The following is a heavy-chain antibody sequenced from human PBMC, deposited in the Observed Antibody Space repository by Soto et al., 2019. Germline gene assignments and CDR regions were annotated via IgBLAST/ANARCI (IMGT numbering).Heavy chain of an antibody. D-gene: IGHD6-19*01. CDR1: GYTFTSYG. CDR3: ARDPGIAVAGAFDH. V-gene: IGHV1-18*01. CDR2: ISVYKGNT. J-gene: IGHJ4*02. Sequence: GASVKVSCKASGYTFTSYGITWVRQAPEQGLEWMGWISVYKGNTNYAQKLQGRVTMTTDTSTSTAYMELRSLRSDDTAVYYCARDPGIAVAGAFDHWGQGTLVTVSS.